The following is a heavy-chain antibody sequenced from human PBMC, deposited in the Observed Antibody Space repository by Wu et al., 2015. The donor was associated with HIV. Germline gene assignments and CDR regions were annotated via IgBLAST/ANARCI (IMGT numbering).Heavy chain of an antibody. CDR2: MVVGSVNT. CDR1: GFTFRSSA. V-gene: IGHV1-58*02. J-gene: IGHJ3*01. D-gene: IGHD3-9*01. CDR3: AADSDYDILSSWFQYGFDV. Sequence: QLVQSGPEAKKPGTSVKVPCKASGFTFRSSAMQWVRQARGQGLEWIGWMVVGSVNTNYAQKFQGRVTFTRDLSTSTAYMELSSLRSEDTAVYYCAADSDYDILSSWFQYGFDVVGPGTMVTVSS.